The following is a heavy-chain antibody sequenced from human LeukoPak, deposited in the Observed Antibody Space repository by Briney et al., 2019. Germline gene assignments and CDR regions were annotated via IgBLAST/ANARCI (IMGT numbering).Heavy chain of an antibody. CDR1: GFTFSSYS. CDR3: ARHGSGWS. V-gene: IGHV3-48*04. CDR2: ITASGTAM. Sequence: HPGGSLRLSCAASGFTFSSYSMNWVRQAPGKGLEWVSHITASGTAMFYADSVKGRFTISGDNAKNSLYLQMNSLRAEDTAVYYCARHGSGWSWGQGTLVTVSS. D-gene: IGHD6-19*01. J-gene: IGHJ5*02.